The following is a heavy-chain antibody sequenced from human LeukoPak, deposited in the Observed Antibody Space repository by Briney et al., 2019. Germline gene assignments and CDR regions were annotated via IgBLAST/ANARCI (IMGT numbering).Heavy chain of an antibody. V-gene: IGHV4-38-2*02. CDR2: IYYSGST. Sequence: NSSETLSLTCTVSGYSISSGYYWGWIRQPPGKGLEWIGSIYYSGSTYYNPSLKSRVTISVDTSKNQFSLKLSSVTAADTAVYYCARVIRPGGSGKLWFDPWGQGTLVTVSS. CDR1: GYSISSGYY. J-gene: IGHJ5*02. CDR3: ARVIRPGGSGKLWFDP. D-gene: IGHD3-10*01.